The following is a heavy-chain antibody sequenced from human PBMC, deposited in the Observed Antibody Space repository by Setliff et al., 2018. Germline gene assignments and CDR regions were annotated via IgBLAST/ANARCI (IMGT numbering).Heavy chain of an antibody. CDR3: ARERTIFGILVISGWFDP. CDR2: VSASGST. Sequence: ETLSLTCTVSGASISDYYWTWIRQPAGKELEWIGRVSASGSTTYNPSLKSRVTMSVDTSRNQISLNLTSVTAADTAMYYCARERTIFGILVISGWFDPWGQGTVVT. V-gene: IGHV4-4*07. CDR1: GASISDYY. D-gene: IGHD3-3*01. J-gene: IGHJ5*02.